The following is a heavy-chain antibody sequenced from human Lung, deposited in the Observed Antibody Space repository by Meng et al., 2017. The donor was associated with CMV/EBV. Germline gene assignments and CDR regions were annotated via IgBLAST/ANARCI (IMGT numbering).Heavy chain of an antibody. CDR1: GVTFSDYY. CDR2: ISSSGSTI. D-gene: IGHD6-19*01. J-gene: IGHJ4*02. Sequence: CAASGVTFSDYYMGWIRQAPGKGLEWVSYISSSGSTIYYADSVKGRFTISRDNAKNSLYLQMNSLRAEDTAVYYCARVRVAGDFDSWGQGTLVTVSS. V-gene: IGHV3-11*01. CDR3: ARVRVAGDFDS.